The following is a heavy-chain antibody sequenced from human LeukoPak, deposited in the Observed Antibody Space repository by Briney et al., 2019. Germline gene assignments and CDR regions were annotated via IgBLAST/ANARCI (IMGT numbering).Heavy chain of an antibody. J-gene: IGHJ4*02. CDR2: ISGSGGST. V-gene: IGHV3-23*01. CDR1: GFTFSSYA. CDR3: AKDLVVAATLGQFDY. D-gene: IGHD2-15*01. Sequence: PGGSLRLSCAASGFTFSSYAMSWVRQAPGKGLEWVSAISGSGGSTYYADSVKGRLTISRDNSKNTLYLQMNSLRAEDTAVYYCAKDLVVAATLGQFDYWGQGTLVTVSS.